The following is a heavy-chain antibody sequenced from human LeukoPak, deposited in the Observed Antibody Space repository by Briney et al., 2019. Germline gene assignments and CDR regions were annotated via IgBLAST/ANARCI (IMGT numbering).Heavy chain of an antibody. V-gene: IGHV3-23*01. CDR1: GFTFSSYA. CDR3: AKAAVAGSYYYYYYMDV. J-gene: IGHJ6*03. D-gene: IGHD6-19*01. CDR2: ISGSGGST. Sequence: GGSLRLSCAASGFTFSSYAMSWVRQAPGKGLEWVSAISGSGGSTYYADSVKGRFTISRDNSKNTLYLQMNSLRAEDTAVYYCAKAAVAGSYYYYYYMDVWGKGTTVTVS.